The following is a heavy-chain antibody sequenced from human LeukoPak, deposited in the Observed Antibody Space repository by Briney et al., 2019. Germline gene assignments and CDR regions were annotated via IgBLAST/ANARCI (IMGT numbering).Heavy chain of an antibody. CDR2: LYTSGIT. CDR1: GGSITSSSYY. J-gene: IGHJ4*02. Sequence: SQTLSLTCTVSGGSITSSSYYWSWIRQPAGKGLEWIVHLYTSGITSYNPSLKSRVTISVDTSKNQFSLRLSSVTAADTAVYYCARGRHSSSLPRLKYYFDYWGQGTLVTVSS. CDR3: ARGRHSSSLPRLKYYFDY. D-gene: IGHD6-6*01. V-gene: IGHV4-61*09.